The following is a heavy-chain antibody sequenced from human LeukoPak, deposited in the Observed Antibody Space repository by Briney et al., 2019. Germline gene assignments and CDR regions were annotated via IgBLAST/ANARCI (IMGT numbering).Heavy chain of an antibody. V-gene: IGHV3-30*04. CDR1: GFTFSSYA. CDR2: ISYDGSNK. D-gene: IGHD5-24*01. J-gene: IGHJ3*02. Sequence: PGGSLRLSYAASGFTFSSYAMHWDRQASGKGLEWVAVISYDGSNKYYADSVKGRFTISRDNSKNTLYLQMNSLRAEDTAVYYCARATVEMATISAFDIWGQGTMVTVSS. CDR3: ARATVEMATISAFDI.